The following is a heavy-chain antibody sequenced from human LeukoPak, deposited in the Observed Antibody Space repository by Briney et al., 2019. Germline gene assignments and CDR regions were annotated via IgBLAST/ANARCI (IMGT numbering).Heavy chain of an antibody. CDR2: ISAYNGNT. CDR1: GYTFTSYG. Sequence: AASVKVSCKASGYTFTSYGISWVRQAPGQGLEWMGWISAYNGNTNYAQKLQGRVTMTTDTSTSTAYMELRSPRSDDTAVYYCARDQYYDSSGYVDYWGQGTLVTVSS. J-gene: IGHJ4*02. D-gene: IGHD3-22*01. CDR3: ARDQYYDSSGYVDY. V-gene: IGHV1-18*01.